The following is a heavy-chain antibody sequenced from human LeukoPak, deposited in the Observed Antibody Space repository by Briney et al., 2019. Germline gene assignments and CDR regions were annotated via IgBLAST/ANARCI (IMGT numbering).Heavy chain of an antibody. CDR3: ARGYNWSDGGFDY. CDR1: GYTFTSYA. V-gene: IGHV1-3*01. J-gene: IGHJ4*02. Sequence: GASVKVSCKASGYTFTSYAMHWVRQAPGQRLEWMGWINAGNGNTKYSQKFQGRVTITRDTSASTAYMELSRLEETAVYYCARGYNWSDGGFDYWGQGTLGTVSS. D-gene: IGHD1-1*01. CDR2: INAGNGNT.